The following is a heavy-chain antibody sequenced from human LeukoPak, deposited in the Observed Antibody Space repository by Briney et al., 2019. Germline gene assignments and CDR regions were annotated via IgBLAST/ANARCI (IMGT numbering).Heavy chain of an antibody. CDR1: GIIFSNYW. V-gene: IGHV3-74*01. CDR3: AKVSCSGGSCYSIDY. CDR2: INRDGSST. J-gene: IGHJ4*02. Sequence: GGSLRLSCAASGIIFSNYWMRWVRQAPGKGLVWVSRINRDGSSTSYADSVKGRFTISRDNSKNTLYLQMNSLRAEDTAVYYCAKVSCSGGSCYSIDYWGQGTLVTVSS. D-gene: IGHD2-15*01.